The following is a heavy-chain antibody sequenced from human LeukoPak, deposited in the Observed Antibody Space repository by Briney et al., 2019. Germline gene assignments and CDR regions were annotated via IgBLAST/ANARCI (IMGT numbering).Heavy chain of an antibody. Sequence: GGSLRLSCAASGFTFSSYWMSWVRQAPGKGLEWVANIKQDGSEKYYVDSVKGRFTISRDNAKNSLYLQMNSLRAEDTAVYYCARQNYYDSSGYYIRRGHFDYWGQGTLVTVSS. D-gene: IGHD3-22*01. J-gene: IGHJ4*02. CDR1: GFTFSSYW. V-gene: IGHV3-7*01. CDR3: ARQNYYDSSGYYIRRGHFDY. CDR2: IKQDGSEK.